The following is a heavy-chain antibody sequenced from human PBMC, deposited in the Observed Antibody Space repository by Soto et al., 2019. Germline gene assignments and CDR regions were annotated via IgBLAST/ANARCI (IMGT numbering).Heavy chain of an antibody. V-gene: IGHV1-18*04. J-gene: IGHJ4*02. D-gene: IGHD6-13*01. CDR1: GYTFTSYG. CDR2: ISAYNGNT. Sequence: QVQLVQSGAEVKKPGASVKVSCQASGYTFTSYGISWLRQAPGPGLEWLGWISAYNGNTNYAQQLQGRVTMTTDTSTSRAYVELRSLRSDDSAVYSCARSEPPGIAAALPPNYWGQGTLVTVSS. CDR3: ARSEPPGIAAALPPNY.